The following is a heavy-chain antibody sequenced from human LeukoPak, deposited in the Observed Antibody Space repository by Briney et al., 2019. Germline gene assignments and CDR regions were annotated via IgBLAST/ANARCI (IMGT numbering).Heavy chain of an antibody. Sequence: SETLSLTCTVSGGSISSSSYYWGWIRQPPGKGLEWIGSIYYSGSTYYNPSLKSRVTISVDTSKNQFSLKLSSVTAADTAVYYCARLYDYYDSSGRSYAFDIWGQGTMVTVSS. CDR1: GGSISSSSYY. CDR3: ARLYDYYDSSGRSYAFDI. J-gene: IGHJ3*02. D-gene: IGHD3-22*01. V-gene: IGHV4-39*01. CDR2: IYYSGST.